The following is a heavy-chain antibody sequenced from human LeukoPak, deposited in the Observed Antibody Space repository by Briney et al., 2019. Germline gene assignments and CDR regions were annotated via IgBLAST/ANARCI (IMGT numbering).Heavy chain of an antibody. D-gene: IGHD3-10*01. CDR1: GYSISSGYY. CDR3: ARGGNYYGSGSYYNRPVRVYMDV. CDR2: IYHSGST. Sequence: SETLSLTCAVSGYSISSGYYWGWIRQPPGKGLEWIGSIYHSGSTYYNPSLKSRVTISVDTSKNQFSLKLSSVAVADTAVYYCARGGNYYGSGSYYNRPVRVYMDVWGKGTTVTVSS. J-gene: IGHJ6*03. V-gene: IGHV4-38-2*01.